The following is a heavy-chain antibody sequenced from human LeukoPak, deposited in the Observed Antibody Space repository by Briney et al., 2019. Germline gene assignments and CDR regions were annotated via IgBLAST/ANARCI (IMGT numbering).Heavy chain of an antibody. CDR2: IYPGDSDT. V-gene: IGHV5-51*01. J-gene: IGHJ4*02. CDR3: ARQNDFRLDY. D-gene: IGHD3-3*01. CDR1: GYTFSSYW. Sequence: GESLKISCKGSGYTFSSYWIGWVRQIRGKGLGWMGIIYPGDSDTRYSPSLQGQVTISVDTSIGTAYLQWSSLKASDTAIYYCARQNDFRLDYWGKGTLVTVSS.